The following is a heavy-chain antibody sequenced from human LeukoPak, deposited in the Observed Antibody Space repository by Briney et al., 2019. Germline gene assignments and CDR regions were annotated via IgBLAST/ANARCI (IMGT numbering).Heavy chain of an antibody. V-gene: IGHV1-8*02. CDR2: MNPNSGNT. Sequence: ASVKVSCKASGGTFSSYAISWVRQATGQGLEWMGWMNPNSGNTGYEQKFQGRVTMTRNTSTSTAYMELSSLRSEDTAVYYCARGLAVAGTGYWGQGTLVTVSS. D-gene: IGHD6-19*01. CDR3: ARGLAVAGTGY. J-gene: IGHJ4*02. CDR1: GGTFSSYA.